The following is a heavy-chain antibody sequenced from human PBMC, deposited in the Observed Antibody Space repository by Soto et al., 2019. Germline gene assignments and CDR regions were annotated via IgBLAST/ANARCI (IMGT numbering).Heavy chain of an antibody. Sequence: SETLSLTCTVSGGSISSGDCYWSWIRQPPGKGLEWIGYIYYSGSTYYNPSLKSRVTISVDTSKNQFSLKLSSVTAADTAVYYCARETRRIAAVRRLDYWGQGTLVTVSS. J-gene: IGHJ4*02. CDR1: GGSISSGDCY. D-gene: IGHD6-13*01. V-gene: IGHV4-30-4*01. CDR3: ARETRRIAAVRRLDY. CDR2: IYYSGST.